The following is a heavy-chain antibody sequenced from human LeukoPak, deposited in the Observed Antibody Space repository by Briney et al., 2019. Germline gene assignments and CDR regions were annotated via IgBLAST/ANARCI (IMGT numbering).Heavy chain of an antibody. D-gene: IGHD3-22*01. J-gene: IGHJ4*02. V-gene: IGHV3-23*01. CDR1: GFTFSSYA. CDR3: AKGDYYDSSGYFGFDY. Sequence: TGGSLRLSCAASGFTFSSYAMSWVRQAPGKGLEWVSAISGSGGSTYYADSVKGRFTISRDNSKNTLYLQMNSLRAEDTAVYYCAKGDYYDSSGYFGFDYWGQGTLVTVSS. CDR2: ISGSGGST.